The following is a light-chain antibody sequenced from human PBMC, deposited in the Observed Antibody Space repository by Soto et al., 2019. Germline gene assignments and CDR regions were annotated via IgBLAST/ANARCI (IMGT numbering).Light chain of an antibody. Sequence: QSALTQPRSVSGSPGQSVTISCTGTSSAVGGYNYVSWYQQHPGKAPKLMIYDVSKRPSGVPDRFSGSKSGNTASLTISGLQAEDEAEYYCCSYAGSYTWVFGGGTKLTVL. CDR1: SSAVGGYNY. CDR3: CSYAGSYTWV. V-gene: IGLV2-11*01. CDR2: DVS. J-gene: IGLJ3*02.